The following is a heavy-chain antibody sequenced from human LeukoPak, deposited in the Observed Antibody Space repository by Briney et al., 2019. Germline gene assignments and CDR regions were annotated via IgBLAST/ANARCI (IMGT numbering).Heavy chain of an antibody. Sequence: GGSLGLSCAASGFTFRSYAMSWVRQAPGKGLEWVSAISGSGDITYYADSVKGRFTMSRDNFKNTLYLQMNSLRAEDTAVYYCAKALNPQYYDFWSGYYDSDAFDIWGQGTMVTVSS. CDR3: AKALNPQYYDFWSGYYDSDAFDI. CDR1: GFTFRSYA. J-gene: IGHJ3*02. CDR2: ISGSGDIT. V-gene: IGHV3-23*01. D-gene: IGHD3-3*01.